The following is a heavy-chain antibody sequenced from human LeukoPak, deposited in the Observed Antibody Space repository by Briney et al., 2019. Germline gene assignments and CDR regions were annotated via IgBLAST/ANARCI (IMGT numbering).Heavy chain of an antibody. Sequence: GGSLRLSCAASGFIFSNYMMTWVRQAPGKGLEWVSTISSNGASTYYADSVKGRFTISRDNAKNLLFLQMNGLRAEDTALYYCARGRSITLLRGVAMSDGFDIWGQGAMVAVSS. CDR2: ISSNGAST. V-gene: IGHV3-23*01. CDR1: GFIFSNYM. CDR3: ARGRSITLLRGVAMSDGFDI. J-gene: IGHJ3*02. D-gene: IGHD3-10*01.